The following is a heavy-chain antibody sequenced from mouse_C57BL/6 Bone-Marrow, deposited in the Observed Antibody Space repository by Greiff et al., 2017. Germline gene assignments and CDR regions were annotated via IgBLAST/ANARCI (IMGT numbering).Heavy chain of an antibody. CDR1: GFTFSDYY. V-gene: IGHV5-16*01. Sequence: EVQLVESEGGLVQPGSSMKLSCTASGFTFSDYYMAWVRQVPEKGLEWVANINYDGSSTYYLDSLKSRFIISRDNGKNILYLQMSSLKSEDTATYYCARDDWYFDVWGTGTTVTVSS. CDR3: ARDDWYFDV. J-gene: IGHJ1*03. CDR2: INYDGSST.